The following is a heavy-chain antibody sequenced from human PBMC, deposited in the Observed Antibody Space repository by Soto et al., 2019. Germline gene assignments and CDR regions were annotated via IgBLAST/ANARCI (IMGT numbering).Heavy chain of an antibody. CDR3: ARMGSGGTELDY. CDR2: IYSGGFT. J-gene: IGHJ4*02. D-gene: IGHD3-16*01. V-gene: IGHV3-53*01. Sequence: EVQLVESGGGLIQPGGSLRLSCAVSGFTVSSNYMSWVRQAPGKGLEWVSVIYSGGFTYYADSVKGRFTISRDNSKNTLFLQMNSLSAEDTAVYYCARMGSGGTELDYWGQGTLVNVSS. CDR1: GFTVSSNY.